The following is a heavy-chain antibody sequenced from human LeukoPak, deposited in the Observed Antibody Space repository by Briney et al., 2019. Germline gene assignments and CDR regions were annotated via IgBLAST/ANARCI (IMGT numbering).Heavy chain of an antibody. CDR1: GFTFSSYS. CDR3: ARAEVVAARDYYYYYMDV. Sequence: PGGSLRLSCAASGFTFSSYSMNWVRQAPGKGLEWVSYISSSSSTIYYADSVKGRFTISRDNAKNSLYLQMNSLRAEDTAVYYCARAEVVAARDYYYYYMDVWGKGTTVTVSS. D-gene: IGHD2-15*01. CDR2: ISSSSSTI. V-gene: IGHV3-48*01. J-gene: IGHJ6*03.